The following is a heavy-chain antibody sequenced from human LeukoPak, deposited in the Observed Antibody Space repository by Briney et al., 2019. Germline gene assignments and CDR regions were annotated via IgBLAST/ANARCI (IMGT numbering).Heavy chain of an antibody. CDR1: GFTFSSYC. CDR2: IKQDGSEK. J-gene: IGHJ6*02. D-gene: IGHD3-16*01. Sequence: SGGSLRLSCAASGFTFSSYCMSWVRQAPGKGLEGVANIKQDGSEKYYVDSVKGRFTISRDNAKNSLYLQMNSLRAEATAVYYCARERDYKDYYYGMDVWGQGTTVTVSS. V-gene: IGHV3-7*01. CDR3: ARERDYKDYYYGMDV.